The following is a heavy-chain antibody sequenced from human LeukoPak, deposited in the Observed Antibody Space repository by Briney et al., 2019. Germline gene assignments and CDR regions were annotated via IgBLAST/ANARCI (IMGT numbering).Heavy chain of an antibody. D-gene: IGHD2/OR15-2a*01. Sequence: GGSLRLSCAASGFSFGDYAMHWVRQAPGKGLECVAHIHADGGRTFYAGSVNGRFTTSRDNGKSSLYLQMNSLTSDDTALYCCSTWAFYHGLDVWGQGTTVTVSS. J-gene: IGHJ6*02. CDR3: STWAFYHGLDV. CDR2: IHADGGRT. CDR1: GFSFGDYA. V-gene: IGHV3-43*02.